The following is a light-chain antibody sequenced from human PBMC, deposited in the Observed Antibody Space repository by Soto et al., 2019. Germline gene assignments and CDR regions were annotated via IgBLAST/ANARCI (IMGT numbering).Light chain of an antibody. CDR3: CSYAGSSTYV. J-gene: IGLJ1*01. Sequence: QSVLTQPASVSGSPGQSTTISCTGTSSDVGSYNFVSWFQQHPGKAPKLMIYEGSERPSGVSNRFSGSKSGNTASLTISGLQAEDEADYYCCSYAGSSTYVFGTGTKVTVL. CDR1: SSDVGSYNF. CDR2: EGS. V-gene: IGLV2-23*01.